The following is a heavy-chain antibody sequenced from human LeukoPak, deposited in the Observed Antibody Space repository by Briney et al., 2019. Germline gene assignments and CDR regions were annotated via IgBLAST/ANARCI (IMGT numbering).Heavy chain of an antibody. CDR1: GFTFSSYG. Sequence: AGGSLRLSCAASGFTFSSYGMHWVRQAPGKGLERVAVISYDGSNKYYADSVEGRFTVSRDNSKNTLYLQMNSLRAEDTAVYYCAKDRRIQLWAFGYWGQGTLVTVSS. V-gene: IGHV3-30*18. CDR2: ISYDGSNK. CDR3: AKDRRIQLWAFGY. D-gene: IGHD5-18*01. J-gene: IGHJ4*02.